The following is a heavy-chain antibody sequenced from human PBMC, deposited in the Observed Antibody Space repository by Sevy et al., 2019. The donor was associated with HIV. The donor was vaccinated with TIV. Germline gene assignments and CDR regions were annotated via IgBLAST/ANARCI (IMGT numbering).Heavy chain of an antibody. Sequence: SETLSLTCTVSGGSVSSGSYYWSWIRQPPGKGLEWIGYIYYSGSTNYNPSLKSRVTISVDTSKNQFSLKLSSVTAADTAVHYCAKGADGYNYVDYWGQGTLVTVSS. D-gene: IGHD5-12*01. J-gene: IGHJ4*02. V-gene: IGHV4-61*01. CDR1: GGSVSSGSYY. CDR3: AKGADGYNYVDY. CDR2: IYYSGST.